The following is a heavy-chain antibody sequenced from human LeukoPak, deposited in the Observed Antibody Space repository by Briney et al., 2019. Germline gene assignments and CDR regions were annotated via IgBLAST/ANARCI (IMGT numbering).Heavy chain of an antibody. CDR2: IIPIFGTA. D-gene: IGHD3-10*01. V-gene: IGHV1-69*05. CDR3: ARGRYYGSGSPFDY. Sequence: GSSVKVSCKASGGTFSSYAISWVRQAPGQGLEWMGGIIPIFGTANYAQKFQGRVTITTDESTSTAYMELSSLRSEDTAVYYCARGRYYGSGSPFDYWGQGTLVTVSS. J-gene: IGHJ4*02. CDR1: GGTFSSYA.